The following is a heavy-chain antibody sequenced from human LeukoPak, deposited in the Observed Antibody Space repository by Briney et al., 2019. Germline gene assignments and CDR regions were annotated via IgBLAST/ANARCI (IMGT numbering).Heavy chain of an antibody. CDR3: AREGYCSGGSCYGGFDY. J-gene: IGHJ4*02. CDR1: GYTFTSYD. V-gene: IGHV1-8*01. CDR2: MNPNSGNT. D-gene: IGHD2-15*01. Sequence: ASVKVSCKASGYTFTSYDINWVRQATGQGLEWMGWMNPNSGNTRYAQKFQGRVTMTRNTSISTAYMELSSLRSEDTAVYYCAREGYCSGGSCYGGFDYWGQGTLVTVSS.